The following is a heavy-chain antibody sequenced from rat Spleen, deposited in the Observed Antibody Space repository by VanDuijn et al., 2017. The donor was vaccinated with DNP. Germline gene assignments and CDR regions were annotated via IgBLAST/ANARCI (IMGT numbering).Heavy chain of an antibody. J-gene: IGHJ2*01. CDR3: ARWYNYFDY. CDR2: ISYSGRT. V-gene: IGHV3-1*01. D-gene: IGHD1-5*01. Sequence: EVQLQESGSGLVKPSQSLSLTCSVTGYSITSDYWGWIRKFPGNKMEWIGHISYSGRTTYNPSLKSRISITRDTSKNQFFLQLNSVSTEDTATYYCARWYNYFDYWGQGVMVTVSS. CDR1: GYSITSDY.